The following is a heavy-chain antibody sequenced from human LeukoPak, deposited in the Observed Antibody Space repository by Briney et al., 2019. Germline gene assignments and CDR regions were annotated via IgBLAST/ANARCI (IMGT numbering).Heavy chain of an antibody. V-gene: IGHV3-33*08. CDR2: IWYDGSNK. Sequence: GGSLRLSCAASGFTLSSYGMHWVRQAPGKGLEWVAVIWYDGSNKYYADSVKGRFTISRDNSKNTLYLQMNSLRAEDTAVYYCASSTIFGVVNGMDVWGQGTTVTVSS. J-gene: IGHJ6*02. CDR3: ASSTIFGVVNGMDV. D-gene: IGHD3-3*01. CDR1: GFTLSSYG.